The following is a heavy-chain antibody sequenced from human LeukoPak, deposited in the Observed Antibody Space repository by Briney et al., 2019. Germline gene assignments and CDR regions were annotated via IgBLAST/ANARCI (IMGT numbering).Heavy chain of an antibody. CDR1: GGSFSGYY. V-gene: IGHV4-34*01. Sequence: SETLSLTCAVCGGSFSGYYWSWIRQPPGKGLEWIGEINHSGSTNYNPSLKSRVTISVDTSKNQFSLKLSSVTAADTAVYYCARGVSTYFYDSSGYLGYWGQGTLVTVSS. D-gene: IGHD3-22*01. J-gene: IGHJ4*02. CDR3: ARGVSTYFYDSSGYLGY. CDR2: INHSGST.